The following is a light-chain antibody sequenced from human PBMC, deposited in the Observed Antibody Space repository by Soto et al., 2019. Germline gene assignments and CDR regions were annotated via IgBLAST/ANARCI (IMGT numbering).Light chain of an antibody. Sequence: EIVMTQSPATLSVSPGERSTLSCRASQSVSSKLAWYQQRPGQAPRLLIYGASTRAAGIPDRFSGSGSGTDFTLTITRLEPEDSAVYFCQQYTGPPTTFGQGTRLENK. V-gene: IGKV3D-15*01. CDR2: GAS. CDR1: QSVSSK. CDR3: QQYTGPPTT. J-gene: IGKJ5*01.